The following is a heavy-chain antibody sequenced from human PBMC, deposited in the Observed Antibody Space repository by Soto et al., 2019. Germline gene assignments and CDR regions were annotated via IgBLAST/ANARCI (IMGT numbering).Heavy chain of an antibody. J-gene: IGHJ4*02. Sequence: SETLSLTCTVSGGSISSYYWSWIRQPPGKGLEWIGYIYYSGSTNYNPSLKSRVTISVDTSKNQFSLKLSSVTAADTAVYYCARVLVAPTNYYDILTGSEPYFDYWGQGTLVTVSS. CDR3: ARVLVAPTNYYDILTGSEPYFDY. CDR1: GGSISSYY. V-gene: IGHV4-59*08. CDR2: IYYSGST. D-gene: IGHD3-9*01.